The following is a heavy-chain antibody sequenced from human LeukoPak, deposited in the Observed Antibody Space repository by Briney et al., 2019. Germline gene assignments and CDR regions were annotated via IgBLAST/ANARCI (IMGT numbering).Heavy chain of an antibody. CDR3: ASPTLGYYYGMDV. D-gene: IGHD6-13*01. J-gene: IGHJ6*02. Sequence: GESLKISCKGSGYSFTSYWIGWVRQMPGKGLEWMGIIYPGDSDTRYSLSFQGQVTISADKSISTAYLQWSSLKASDTAMYYCASPTLGYYYGMDVWGQGTTVTVSS. CDR2: IYPGDSDT. CDR1: GYSFTSYW. V-gene: IGHV5-51*01.